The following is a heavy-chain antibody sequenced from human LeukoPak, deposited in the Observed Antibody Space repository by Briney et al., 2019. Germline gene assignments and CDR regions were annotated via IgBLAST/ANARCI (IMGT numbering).Heavy chain of an antibody. D-gene: IGHD6-13*01. CDR3: ARVKIAAAASFDY. J-gene: IGHJ4*02. CDR2: LYYSGST. CDR1: GGSISSSSYY. V-gene: IGHV4-39*07. Sequence: PSETLSLTCTVSGGSISSSSYYWGWIRQPPGKGLEWIGSLYYSGSTYYNPSLKSRVTISVDTSKNQFSLKLSSVTAADTAVYYCARVKIAAAASFDYWGQGTLVTVSS.